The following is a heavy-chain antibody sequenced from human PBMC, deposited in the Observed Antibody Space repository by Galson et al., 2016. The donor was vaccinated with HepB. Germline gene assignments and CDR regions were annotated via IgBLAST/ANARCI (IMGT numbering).Heavy chain of an antibody. V-gene: IGHV1-18*01. CDR3: GRSLRCITTSCFMDY. CDR2: ISAYNGDT. J-gene: IGHJ4*02. Sequence: SVKVSCKASGYTFNDYGINWVRQAPGQGLEWMGWISAYNGDTFYAQKLQGRVTMTTDRSTSTAYMELRSLRSDDTAVYYCGRSLRCITTSCFMDYWGQGTLVTVSP. CDR1: GYTFNDYG. D-gene: IGHD2-2*01.